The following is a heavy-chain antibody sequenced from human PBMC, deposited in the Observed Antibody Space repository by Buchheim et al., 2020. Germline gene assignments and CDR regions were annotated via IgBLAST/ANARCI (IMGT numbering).Heavy chain of an antibody. J-gene: IGHJ4*02. CDR2: INHGGST. CDR1: GGSLDGSY. CDR3: ARMRVTARPFDF. Sequence: QVQLQQWGAGLLKPSETLSLTCAVYGGSLDGSYWSWIRQSPGKRLEWIGEINHGGSTNYNTSLKSRVTISVDTSKNHFSLNLTSMTAADTAVYYCARMRVTARPFDFWGQGTL. D-gene: IGHD6-6*01. V-gene: IGHV4-34*02.